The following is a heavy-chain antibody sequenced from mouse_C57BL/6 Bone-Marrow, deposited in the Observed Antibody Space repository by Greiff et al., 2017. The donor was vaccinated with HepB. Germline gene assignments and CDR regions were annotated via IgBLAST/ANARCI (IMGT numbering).Heavy chain of an antibody. V-gene: IGHV1-81*01. CDR3: ARRAYYSNYWYFDV. D-gene: IGHD2-5*01. J-gene: IGHJ1*03. Sequence: VKLMESGAELARPGASVKLSCKASGYTFTSYGISWVKQRTGQGLEWIGEIYPRSGNTYYNEKFKGKATLTADKSSSTAYMELRSLTSEDSAVYFCARRAYYSNYWYFDVWGTGTTVTVSS. CDR2: IYPRSGNT. CDR1: GYTFTSYG.